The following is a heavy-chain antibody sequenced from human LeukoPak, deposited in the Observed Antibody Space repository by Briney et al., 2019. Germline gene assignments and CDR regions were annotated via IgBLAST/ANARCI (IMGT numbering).Heavy chain of an antibody. V-gene: IGHV1-2*02. J-gene: IGHJ4*02. D-gene: IGHD6-13*01. Sequence: ASVKVSCKASGYTFTGYYMHWVRQAPGQGLEWMGWINPNSGGTNYAQKFQGRVTMTRDTSISTAYMELSRLTSEDAAVYYCARGHEQQLVGGAFDYWGQGTLVTVSS. CDR1: GYTFTGYY. CDR3: ARGHEQQLVGGAFDY. CDR2: INPNSGGT.